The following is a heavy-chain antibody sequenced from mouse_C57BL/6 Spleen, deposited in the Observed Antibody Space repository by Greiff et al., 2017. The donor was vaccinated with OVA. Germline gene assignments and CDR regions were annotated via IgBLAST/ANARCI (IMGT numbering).Heavy chain of an antibody. D-gene: IGHD1-1*02. CDR2: INPYDSVT. Sequence: QVHVQQPGAELVRPGSSVKLSCKASGYTFTSYWMHWVKQSPIQGLEWIGNINPYDSVTNYNQKFKDKATLTVHKSSSTAYMQLSSLTSEDSAVYCCARGGFGTRVDGGYYLDYWGQGTTLTVSS. CDR3: ARGGFGTRVDGGYYLDY. J-gene: IGHJ2*01. V-gene: IGHV1-52*01. CDR1: GYTFTSYW.